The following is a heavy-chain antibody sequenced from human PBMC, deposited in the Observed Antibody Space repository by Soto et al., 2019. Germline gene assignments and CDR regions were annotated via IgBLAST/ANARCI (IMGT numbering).Heavy chain of an antibody. V-gene: IGHV4-59*01. Sequence: SETLSLTCTVSGGSISSYYWSWIRQPPGKGLEWIGYIYYSGSTNYNPSLKSRVTISVDTSKNQFSLKLSSVTAADTAVYYCARDYYGSGSYYNYYYGMDVWGQGTTVTSP. CDR3: ARDYYGSGSYYNYYYGMDV. CDR1: GGSISSYY. CDR2: IYYSGST. J-gene: IGHJ6*02. D-gene: IGHD3-10*01.